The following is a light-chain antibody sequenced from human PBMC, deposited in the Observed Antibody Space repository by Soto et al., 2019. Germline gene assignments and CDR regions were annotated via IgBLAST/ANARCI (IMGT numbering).Light chain of an antibody. CDR3: SSYAGSNAYV. CDR1: SSDVGYYNY. V-gene: IGLV2-8*01. J-gene: IGLJ1*01. CDR2: EVS. Sequence: QSSLTHPPSASGSPGQSVTISCTGTSSDVGYYNYVSWYQQHPGKAPKLMIYEVSKRPSGVPDRFSGSKSGNTASLTVSGLQAEDEADYYCSSYAGSNAYVFGTGTKVTVL.